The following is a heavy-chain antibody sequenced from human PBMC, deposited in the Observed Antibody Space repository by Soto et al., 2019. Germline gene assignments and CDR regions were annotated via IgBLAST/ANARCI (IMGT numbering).Heavy chain of an antibody. D-gene: IGHD6-6*01. Sequence: GASLKVSCKASGGTFSNSAIAWVRQAPGQGLEWLGMIIPIFTTTNYAQKFKDRLTISADGSTSTAYMELSGLKSEDTAVYFCARPSGLLGQYSALVDYWGQGTLVTVSS. CDR3: ARPSGLLGQYSALVDY. CDR1: GGTFSNSA. CDR2: IIPIFTTT. V-gene: IGHV1-69*13. J-gene: IGHJ4*02.